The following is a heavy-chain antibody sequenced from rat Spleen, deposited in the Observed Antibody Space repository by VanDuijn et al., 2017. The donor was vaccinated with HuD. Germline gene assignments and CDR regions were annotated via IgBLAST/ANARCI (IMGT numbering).Heavy chain of an antibody. CDR1: GFTFSSYG. CDR2: ISSSSGT. J-gene: IGHJ2*01. Sequence: VQLVESGGGLVQPGKSLKLSCSASGFTFSSYGMHWIRQAPGKGLDWVAYISSSSGTVYADAVKGRFTISRDNAKNTLYLQLNSLKSEDTAIYYCARSWTYYFDYWGQGVMVTVSS. D-gene: IGHD4-2*01. V-gene: IGHV5-62*01. CDR3: ARSWTYYFDY.